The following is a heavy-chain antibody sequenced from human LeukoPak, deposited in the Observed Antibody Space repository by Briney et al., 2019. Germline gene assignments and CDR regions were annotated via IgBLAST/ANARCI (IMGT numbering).Heavy chain of an antibody. CDR2: IYYSGGT. J-gene: IGHJ4*02. D-gene: IGHD2-21*01. CDR1: GGSISGDY. Sequence: SETLSLTCTVSGGSISGDYWSWIRQPPGKGLEWVAYIYYSGGTNYNPSLKSRVTISVDTSKKQFSLRLTSVTAADTAVYYCARLQGDSTAVFDYWGRGTLVSVFS. CDR3: ARLQGDSTAVFDY. V-gene: IGHV4-59*01.